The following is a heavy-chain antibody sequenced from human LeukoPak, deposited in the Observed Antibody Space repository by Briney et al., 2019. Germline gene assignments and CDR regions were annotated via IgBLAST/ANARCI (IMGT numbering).Heavy chain of an antibody. J-gene: IGHJ4*02. V-gene: IGHV1-2*02. CDR2: INPNSGGT. D-gene: IGHD6-6*01. Sequence: ASVTVSCKASGFTFTGYYMHWVRQAPGQGLEWMGWINPNSGGTNYAQKFQGRVTMTRDTSITTAYMELSRLRSDDTAVYYCARVIAARPLDYWGQGTLVTVSS. CDR3: ARVIAARPLDY. CDR1: GFTFTGYY.